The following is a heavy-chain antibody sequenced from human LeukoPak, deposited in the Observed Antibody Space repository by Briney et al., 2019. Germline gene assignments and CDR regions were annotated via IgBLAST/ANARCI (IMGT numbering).Heavy chain of an antibody. CDR1: GFTFSSYS. Sequence: PGGSLRLSCAASGFTFSSYSMNWVRQAPGKGLEWVSSISSSSSYIYYADSVKGRFTISRDNAKNSLYLRMNSLRAEDTAVYYCAREGGHYGSGSSDYWGHGTLVTVSS. J-gene: IGHJ4*01. V-gene: IGHV3-21*01. CDR2: ISSSSSYI. CDR3: AREGGHYGSGSSDY. D-gene: IGHD3-10*01.